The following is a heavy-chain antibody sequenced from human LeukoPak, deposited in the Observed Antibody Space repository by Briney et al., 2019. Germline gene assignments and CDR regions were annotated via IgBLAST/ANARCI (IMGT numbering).Heavy chain of an antibody. CDR2: VKQDGSEK. V-gene: IGHV3-7*01. CDR1: GFTFSSYW. CDR3: AGGGKMSWYYFDY. J-gene: IGHJ4*02. Sequence: PGGSLRLSCAASGFTFSSYWMSWVRQAPGKGLEWVANVKQDGSEKYYVDSVKGRFTISRDNAKNSLYLQMNSLRAEDTAVYYCAGGGKMSWYYFDYWGQGTLVTVSS. D-gene: IGHD6-13*01.